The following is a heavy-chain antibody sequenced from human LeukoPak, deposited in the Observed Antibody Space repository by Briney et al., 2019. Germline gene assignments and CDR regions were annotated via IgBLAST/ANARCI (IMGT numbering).Heavy chain of an antibody. CDR2: VYPSGST. V-gene: IGHV4-4*07. D-gene: IGHD4-17*01. CDR1: GGSISSYY. CDR3: ARGTVTTLFDY. Sequence: PSETLSLTCTVSGGSISSYYWNWIRQPPGKGLEWIGRVYPSGSTNYNPSLKSRVTMSVDTSKNQFSLKLSSVTAADTAVYYCARGTVTTLFDYWGQGTLVTVSS. J-gene: IGHJ4*02.